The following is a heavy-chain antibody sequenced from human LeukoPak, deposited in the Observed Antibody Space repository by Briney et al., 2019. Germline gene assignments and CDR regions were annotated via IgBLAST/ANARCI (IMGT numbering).Heavy chain of an antibody. D-gene: IGHD4-23*01. CDR2: IIPIFGTA. J-gene: IGHJ6*03. V-gene: IGHV1-69*13. Sequence: ASVKVSFKASGGTFSSYAISWVRQAPGQGLEWMGGIIPIFGTANYAQKFQGRVTITADESTSTAYMELSSLRSEDTAVYYCARGAVVTDYYYMDVWGKGTTVTVSS. CDR3: ARGAVVTDYYYMDV. CDR1: GGTFSSYA.